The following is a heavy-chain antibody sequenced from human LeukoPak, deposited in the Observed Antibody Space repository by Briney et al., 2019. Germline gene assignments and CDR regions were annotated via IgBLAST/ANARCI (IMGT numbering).Heavy chain of an antibody. J-gene: IGHJ4*02. CDR1: GYTFTDYY. CDR3: ARGRPRGRYCSSTSCPADFDY. Sequence: ASVKVSCKVSGYTFTDYYMHWVQQAPGKGLEWMGWMNPNSGNTGYAQKFQGRVTITRNTSISTAYMELSSLRSEDTAVYYCARGRPRGRYCSSTSCPADFDYWGQGTLVTVSS. V-gene: IGHV1-8*03. D-gene: IGHD2-2*01. CDR2: MNPNSGNT.